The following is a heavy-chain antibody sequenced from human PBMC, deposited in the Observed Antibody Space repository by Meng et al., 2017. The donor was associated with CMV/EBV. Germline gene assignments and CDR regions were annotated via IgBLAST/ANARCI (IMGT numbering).Heavy chain of an antibody. J-gene: IGHJ3*01. CDR2: IYAGDADC. CDR3: AILGIESSAVGLAFDV. D-gene: IGHD4-23*01. CDR1: GFTSISYR. V-gene: IGHV5-51*03. Sequence: GGALRLSFKAFGFTSISYRIGWVRQMHGKGLEWMVIIYAGDADCGYNPSFQGQVTISADRATNIAYMQWRSLKNSETAIYYCAILGIESSAVGLAFDVWGQGKMVTVSS.